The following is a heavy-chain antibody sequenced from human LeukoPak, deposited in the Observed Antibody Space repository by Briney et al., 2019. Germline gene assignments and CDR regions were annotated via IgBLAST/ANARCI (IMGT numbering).Heavy chain of an antibody. CDR2: INPNSGGT. D-gene: IGHD5-12*01. CDR3: ARDSGYDSQKYYYYYYGMDV. CDR1: GYTFTGYY. V-gene: IGHV1-2*06. J-gene: IGHJ6*02. Sequence: ASVKVSCKASGYTFTGYYMHWVRQAPGQGLEWMGRINPNSGGTNYAQKFQGRVTMTRDTSISTACMELSRLRSDDTAVYYCARDSGYDSQKYYYYYYGMDVWGQGTTVTVSS.